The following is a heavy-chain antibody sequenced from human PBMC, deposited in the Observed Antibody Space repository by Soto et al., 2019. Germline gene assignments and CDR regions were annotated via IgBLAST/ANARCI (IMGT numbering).Heavy chain of an antibody. V-gene: IGHV4-4*02. CDR3: ARAAMGGSSWPFDY. J-gene: IGHJ4*02. CDR1: GGSISSSNW. CDR2: IYHSGST. Sequence: SDTLSLTCAVSGGSISSSNWWSWVRQPPGKGLEWIGEIYHSGSTNYNPSLKSRVTISVDKSKNQFSLKLSSVIAADTAVYYCARAAMGGSSWPFDYWGQGTLVTVS. D-gene: IGHD6-13*01.